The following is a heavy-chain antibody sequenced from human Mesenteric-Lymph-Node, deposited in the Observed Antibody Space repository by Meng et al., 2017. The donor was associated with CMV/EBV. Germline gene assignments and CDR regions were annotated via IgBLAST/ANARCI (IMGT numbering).Heavy chain of an antibody. Sequence: GESLKISCAVSGFTFSNYVMSWVRQAPGKGLEWISVITGSGVTTYYADSVECRFTISRDNSKNTLYLQMNSLRAEDTAVYYCAKTWASYYAPKDHFDYWGQGTLVTVSS. V-gene: IGHV3-23*01. CDR3: AKTWASYYAPKDHFDY. CDR2: ITGSGVTT. D-gene: IGHD2-2*01. CDR1: GFTFSNYV. J-gene: IGHJ4*02.